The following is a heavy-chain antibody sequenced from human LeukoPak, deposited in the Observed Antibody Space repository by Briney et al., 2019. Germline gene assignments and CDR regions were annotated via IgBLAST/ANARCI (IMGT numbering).Heavy chain of an antibody. V-gene: IGHV3-11*01. CDR1: GFTFSDYY. CDR3: ARDSTRRRLTMVVVGATDY. D-gene: IGHD3-22*01. Sequence: GGSLRLSCAASGFTFSDYYMNWIRQPPGRGLEGVSYISSSCSTMYYADSVEGRFTISRDNAKNSLYLQMNSLRAEDTAVYYCARDSTRRRLTMVVVGATDYWGQGTLVTVSS. J-gene: IGHJ4*02. CDR2: ISSSCSTM.